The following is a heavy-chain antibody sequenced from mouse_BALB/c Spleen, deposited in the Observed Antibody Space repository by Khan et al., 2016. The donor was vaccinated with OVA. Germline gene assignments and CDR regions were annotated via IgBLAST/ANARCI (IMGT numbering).Heavy chain of an antibody. D-gene: IGHD1-1*01. CDR2: ISSAGDYI. CDR3: ARHNYGPFAY. J-gene: IGHJ3*01. CDR1: GFTFSTFA. Sequence: EVELVESGGDLVKPGGSLKLSCSASGFTFSTFAMSWVRQTPEKRLEWVATISSAGDYIYCVDSVKGRFTISRDNAKNTLYLQMSSLRSEDTAMYYCARHNYGPFAYWGQGTLVTVSA. V-gene: IGHV5-9-3*01.